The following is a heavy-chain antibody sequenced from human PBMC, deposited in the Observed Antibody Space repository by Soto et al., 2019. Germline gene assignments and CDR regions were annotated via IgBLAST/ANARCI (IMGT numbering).Heavy chain of an antibody. D-gene: IGHD3-22*01. CDR3: AKDRSSGYNRGAFDI. J-gene: IGHJ3*02. CDR1: GFTFSRYG. CDR2: ISGSGGST. Sequence: GSLRLSCAASGFTFSRYGMSWVRQAPGKGLEWVSAISGSGGSTYYADSVKGRFTISRDNSKNTLYLQMNSLRAEDTAVYYCAKDRSSGYNRGAFDIWGQGTMVTVSS. V-gene: IGHV3-23*01.